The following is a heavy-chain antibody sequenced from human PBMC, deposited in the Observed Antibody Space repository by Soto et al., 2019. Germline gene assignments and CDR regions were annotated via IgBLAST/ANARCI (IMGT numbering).Heavy chain of an antibody. J-gene: IGHJ5*02. CDR1: GFSLFTRGVG. V-gene: IGHV2-5*02. CDR2: IYWDDDK. D-gene: IGHD5-12*01. CDR3: VHENMLATLSFQS. Sequence: QITLKESGPTLVKPTQTLTLTCTFSGFSLFTRGVGVGWVRQPPGRALEWLALIYWDDDKRYSPSLESRLTNTNDTSDTQVVLTMTNMGPADTATYYCVHENMLATLSFQSWGQGTLVTVSS.